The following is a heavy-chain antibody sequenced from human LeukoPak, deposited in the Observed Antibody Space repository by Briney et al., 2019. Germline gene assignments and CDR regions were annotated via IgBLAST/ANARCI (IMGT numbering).Heavy chain of an antibody. CDR2: INHSGST. CDR3: ARGQWLNNWFDP. D-gene: IGHD6-19*01. V-gene: IGHV4-34*01. J-gene: IGHJ5*02. CDR1: GGSFSGYY. Sequence: SETLSLTCAVYGGSFSGYYWSWIRQPPGKGLEWIGEINHSGSTNYNPSLKSRVTISVDTSKNQFSLKLSSVTAADTAVYYCARGQWLNNWFDPWGKGTLVTVSS.